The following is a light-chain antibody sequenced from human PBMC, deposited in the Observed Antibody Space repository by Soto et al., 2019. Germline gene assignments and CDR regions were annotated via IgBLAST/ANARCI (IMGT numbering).Light chain of an antibody. CDR3: LSFTNSILV. V-gene: IGLV2-14*01. CDR2: EVP. Sequence: QSALTQPASVSGSHGQSITISCTCTTSDVGSHNFVSWYQQLPGKAPKLLIYEVPNRPSGTSNRFSGSQSGNTASLTISGLQSEDEADYYCLSFTNSILVFGGGTKLTVL. CDR1: TSDVGSHNF. J-gene: IGLJ3*02.